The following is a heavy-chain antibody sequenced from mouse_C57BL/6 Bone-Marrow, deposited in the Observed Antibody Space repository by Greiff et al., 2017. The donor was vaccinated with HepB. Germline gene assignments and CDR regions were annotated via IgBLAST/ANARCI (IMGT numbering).Heavy chain of an antibody. V-gene: IGHV1-55*01. D-gene: IGHD2-1*01. Sequence: VQLQQPGAELVKPGASVKMSCKASGYTFTSYWITWVKQRPGQGLEWIGDIYPGSGSTNYNEKFKSKATLTVDTSSSTAYMQLSSLTSEDSAVYYCARSGGNSAWFAYWGQGTLVTVSA. CDR3: ARSGGNSAWFAY. CDR1: GYTFTSYW. J-gene: IGHJ3*01. CDR2: IYPGSGST.